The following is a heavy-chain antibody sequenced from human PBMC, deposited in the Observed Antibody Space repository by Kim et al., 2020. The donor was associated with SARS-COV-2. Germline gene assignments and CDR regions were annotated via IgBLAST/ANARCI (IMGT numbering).Heavy chain of an antibody. CDR1: GFTFSSYA. CDR2: ISSNGGST. J-gene: IGHJ4*02. Sequence: GGSLRLSCSASGFTFSSYAMHWVRQAPGKGLEYVSAISSNGGSTYYADSVKGRFTISRDNSKNTLYLQMSSLRAEDTAVYYCVAAVGYCSGGSCYSLSYRERYFDYWGQGTLVTVSS. CDR3: VAAVGYCSGGSCYSLSYRERYFDY. V-gene: IGHV3-64D*06. D-gene: IGHD2-15*01.